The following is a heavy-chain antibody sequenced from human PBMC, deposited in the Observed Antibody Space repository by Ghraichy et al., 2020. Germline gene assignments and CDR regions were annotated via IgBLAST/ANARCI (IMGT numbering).Heavy chain of an antibody. CDR3: AKDADFWSPGDY. CDR2: IRYNGNDK. V-gene: IGHV3-30*02. Sequence: GGSLRLSCAASGFTFTRYGFHWVRQAPGKGLEWVAFIRYNGNDKYYVDSVKGRFTISRDSSENTLYLQMNSLRTEDTAVYYCAKDADFWSPGDYWGQGTLVTVSS. J-gene: IGHJ4*02. CDR1: GFTFTRYG. D-gene: IGHD3-3*01.